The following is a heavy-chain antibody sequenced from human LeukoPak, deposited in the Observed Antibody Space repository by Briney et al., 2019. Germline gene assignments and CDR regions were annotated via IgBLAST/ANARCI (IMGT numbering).Heavy chain of an antibody. D-gene: IGHD2-2*01. CDR2: IKQDGSEK. J-gene: IGHJ4*02. V-gene: IGHV3-7*01. CDR3: ARVGCSSTSCYWAYFDY. CDR1: GFTFSSCW. Sequence: GGSLKLSCAASGFTFSSCWMSWVRQAPGKGLEWVANIKQDGSEKYYVDSVKGRFTISRDNAKNSLYLQMNSLRAEDTAVYYCARVGCSSTSCYWAYFDYWGQGTLVTVSS.